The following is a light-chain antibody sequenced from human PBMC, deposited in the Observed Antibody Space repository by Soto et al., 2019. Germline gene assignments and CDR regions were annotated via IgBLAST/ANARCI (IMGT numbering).Light chain of an antibody. Sequence: DIQLTQSPSSLSASVGDRVTITCRASQGISSSLAWYQQKPGKVPTVLIYAASTSQSGVPSRFSGSGSETELTLTISSLQPEDGATYYCRKYYSAPETFGQGTKVEIK. CDR3: RKYYSAPET. CDR1: QGISSS. CDR2: AAS. V-gene: IGKV1-27*01. J-gene: IGKJ1*01.